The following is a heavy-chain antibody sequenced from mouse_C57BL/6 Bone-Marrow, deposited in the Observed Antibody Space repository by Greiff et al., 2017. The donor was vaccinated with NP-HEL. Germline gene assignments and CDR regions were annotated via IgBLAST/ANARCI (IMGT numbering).Heavy chain of an antibody. J-gene: IGHJ3*01. V-gene: IGHV2-6*01. CDR1: GFSLTSYG. CDR2: IWGVGST. Sequence: VKLMESGPGLVAPSQSLSITCTVSGFSLTSYGVDWVRQSPGKGLEWLGVIWGVGSTNYNSAPKSRLSISKDNSKSQVFLKMNSLQTDDTAMYYCASGAYWGQGTLVTVSA. CDR3: ASGAY.